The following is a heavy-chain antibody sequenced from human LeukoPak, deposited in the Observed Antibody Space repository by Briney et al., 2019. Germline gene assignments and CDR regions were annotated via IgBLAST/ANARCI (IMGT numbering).Heavy chain of an antibody. CDR3: ATDPAQLLYWDPLGYFDY. D-gene: IGHD2-2*02. CDR1: GFTFSSYA. J-gene: IGHJ4*02. Sequence: GGSLRLSCAASGFTFSSYAMSWVRQAPGKGLEGGSAISGSGGSTYYADSVKGRFTISSDNSKNTLYLQMTSMRAEDTAVYYCATDPAQLLYWDPLGYFDYWGQGTLVIVSS. CDR2: ISGSGGST. V-gene: IGHV3-23*01.